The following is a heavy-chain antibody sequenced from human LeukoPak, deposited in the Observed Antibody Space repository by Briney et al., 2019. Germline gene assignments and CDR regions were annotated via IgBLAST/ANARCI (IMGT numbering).Heavy chain of an antibody. J-gene: IGHJ4*02. Sequence: GASLRLSCAASGFTFNNYAMSWVRQAPGEGLQWVSGIVPLGSFTYDAASVKGRFTLSRDNSQNPVYLQMHSLRLEATAISYCARDREDRGRPASHAYSFDYWGKGTLV. D-gene: IGHD3-16*01. CDR3: ARDREDRGRPASHAYSFDY. CDR1: GFTFNNYA. CDR2: IVPLGSFT. V-gene: IGHV3-23*01.